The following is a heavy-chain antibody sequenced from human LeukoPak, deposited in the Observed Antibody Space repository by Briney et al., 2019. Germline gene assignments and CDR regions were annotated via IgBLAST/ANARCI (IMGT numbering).Heavy chain of an antibody. J-gene: IGHJ4*02. CDR3: ATGSGTFGMFYRDY. D-gene: IGHD3-9*01. CDR1: GGTFSSYA. CDR2: INPNSGGT. V-gene: IGHV1-2*02. Sequence: GASVKVSCKASGGTFSSYAISWVRQAPGQGLEWMGWINPNSGGTNYAQRFQGRVTMTRDTSISTAYMELSRLRSDDTAVYYCATGSGTFGMFYRDYWGQGTLVTVSS.